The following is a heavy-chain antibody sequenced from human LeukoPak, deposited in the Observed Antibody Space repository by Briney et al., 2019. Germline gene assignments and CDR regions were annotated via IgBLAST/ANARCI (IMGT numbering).Heavy chain of an antibody. CDR3: ARDDIAVAGTASGY. CDR2: ISGSSSYI. D-gene: IGHD6-19*01. Sequence: GGSLRLSCAASGFTFSSYSMNWVRQAPGKGLEWVSSISGSSSYIYYADSVKGRFTISRDNAKNSLYLQMNSLRAEDTAVYYCARDDIAVAGTASGYWGQGTLVTVSS. CDR1: GFTFSSYS. V-gene: IGHV3-21*01. J-gene: IGHJ4*02.